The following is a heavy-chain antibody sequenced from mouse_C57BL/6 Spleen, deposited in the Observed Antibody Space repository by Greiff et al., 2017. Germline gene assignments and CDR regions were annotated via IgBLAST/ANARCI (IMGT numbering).Heavy chain of an antibody. CDR2: ISSGGDYI. D-gene: IGHD2-1*01. J-gene: IGHJ2*01. CDR1: GFTFSSYA. Sequence: EVKLMESGEGLVKPGGSLKLSCAASGFTFSSYAMSWVRQTPEKRLEWVAYISSGGDYIYYADTVKGRFTISRDNARNTLYLQMSSLQSEDTAMYYCTRDRDGNYPFDYWGQGTTLTVSS. V-gene: IGHV5-9-1*02. CDR3: TRDRDGNYPFDY.